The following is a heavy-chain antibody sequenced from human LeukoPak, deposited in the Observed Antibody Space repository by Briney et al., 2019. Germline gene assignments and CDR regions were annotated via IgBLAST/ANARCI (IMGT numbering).Heavy chain of an antibody. J-gene: IGHJ6*02. D-gene: IGHD6-13*01. V-gene: IGHV4-4*07. CDR1: GGSISSYY. CDR2: IYTSGST. Sequence: ASETLSLTCTVSGGSISSYYWSWIRQPAGKGLEWIGRIYTSGSTNYNPSLKSRVTMSVDTSKNQFSLELSSVTAADTAVYYCASLMYSSSWYRPYGMDVWGQGTTVTVSS. CDR3: ASLMYSSSWYRPYGMDV.